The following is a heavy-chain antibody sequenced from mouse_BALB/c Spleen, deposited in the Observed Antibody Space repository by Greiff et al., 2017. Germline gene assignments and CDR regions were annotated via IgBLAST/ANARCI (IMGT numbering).Heavy chain of an antibody. CDR1: GYTFTEYT. D-gene: IGHD2-14*01. Sequence: EVQLQQSGPELVKPGASVKISCKTSGYTFTEYTMHWVKQSHGKSLEWIGGINPYNGDTFYNQKFKGKATLTVDKSSSTAHMELRSLASEDSAVYYCARTGGYDERYYAMDYWGQGTSVTVSS. CDR2: INPYNGDT. V-gene: IGHV1-20*02. J-gene: IGHJ4*01. CDR3: ARTGGYDERYYAMDY.